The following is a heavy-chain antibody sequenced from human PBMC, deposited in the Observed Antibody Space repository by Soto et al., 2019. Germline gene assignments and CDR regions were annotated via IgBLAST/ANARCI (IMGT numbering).Heavy chain of an antibody. CDR1: GGSISSYY. CDR2: IYYSGST. J-gene: IGHJ5*02. D-gene: IGHD2-2*01. Sequence: SETLSLTCTVSGGSISSYYWSWIRQPPGKGLEWIGYIYYSGSTNYNPSLKSRVTISVDTSKNQFSLKLSSVTAADTAVYYCAGDGGYCSSTSCYFWFDPWGQGTLVTVS. CDR3: AGDGGYCSSTSCYFWFDP. V-gene: IGHV4-59*01.